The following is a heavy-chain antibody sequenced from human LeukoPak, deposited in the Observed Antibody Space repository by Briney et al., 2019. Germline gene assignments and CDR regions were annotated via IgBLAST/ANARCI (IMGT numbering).Heavy chain of an antibody. J-gene: IGHJ3*02. CDR3: ARDGSGLGYCSSTNCRGAFDI. V-gene: IGHV3-48*01. CDR1: RFTFSTYT. Sequence: GGSLRLSCAASRFTFSTYTMNWVRQVPGKGLEWVSSISSSSSTRYYAESLRGRFTISRDNAKNSLYLQMNTLRAEDTAVYYCARDGSGLGYCSSTNCRGAFDIWGQGTMVTVSS. CDR2: ISSSSSTR. D-gene: IGHD2-2*01.